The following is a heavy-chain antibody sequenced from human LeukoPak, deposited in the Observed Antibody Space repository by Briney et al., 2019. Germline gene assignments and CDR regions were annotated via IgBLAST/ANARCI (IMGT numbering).Heavy chain of an antibody. J-gene: IGHJ6*03. D-gene: IGHD6-13*01. Sequence: ASVKVSCKASGYTFTSYDINWVRQATGQGLEWMGWMNPNSGNTGYAQKFQGRVTMTRNTSISTAYMELSSLRSEDTAVYYCARGRQQLNVWYRYYYYYMDVWGKGTTVTVSS. CDR1: GYTFTSYD. CDR3: ARGRQQLNVWYRYYYYYMDV. CDR2: MNPNSGNT. V-gene: IGHV1-8*01.